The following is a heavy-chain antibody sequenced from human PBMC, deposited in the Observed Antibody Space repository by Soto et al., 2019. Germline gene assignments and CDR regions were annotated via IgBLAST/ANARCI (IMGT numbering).Heavy chain of an antibody. CDR1: GFTFSKYP. J-gene: IGHJ4*02. CDR3: VKDRTLTGGDFDY. CDR2: ISSNGVTI. Sequence: EVQLVESGGALVQSGGSPRLSCSASGFTFSKYPMNWVRQAPGKGLQYLSGISSNGVTIYYADSVKGRFIISRDNSKNTLYLQMTSLRSEDTAVYYCVKDRTLTGGDFDYWGQGTLVTVSS. D-gene: IGHD3-16*01. V-gene: IGHV3-64D*06.